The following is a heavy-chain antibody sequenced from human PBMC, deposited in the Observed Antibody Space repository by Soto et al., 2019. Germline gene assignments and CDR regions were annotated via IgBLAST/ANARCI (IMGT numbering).Heavy chain of an antibody. Sequence: PGGSLRLSCAASGFTFSSYLMHWVRQAPGKGLEYVSVITSSGGNTDYASSVKGRFTISRDNSKNTLYLQMGSLRAEDMAVYYCARRIPFGYGMDVWGQGTTVTVSS. CDR1: GFTFSSYL. J-gene: IGHJ6*02. V-gene: IGHV3-64*01. D-gene: IGHD2-21*01. CDR2: ITSSGGNT. CDR3: ARRIPFGYGMDV.